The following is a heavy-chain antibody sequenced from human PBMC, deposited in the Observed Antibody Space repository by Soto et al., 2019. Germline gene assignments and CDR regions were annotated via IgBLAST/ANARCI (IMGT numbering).Heavy chain of an antibody. Sequence: GGSLRLSCAASGFTFSNAWMSWVRQAPGKGLEWVGRIKSKTDGGTTDYAAPVKGRFTISRDDSKNTLYLQMNSLKTEDTAVYYCTTEPSYYDILTGYYDEYYFDYWGQGTLVTVSS. J-gene: IGHJ4*02. D-gene: IGHD3-9*01. CDR1: GFTFSNAW. CDR2: IKSKTDGGTT. CDR3: TTEPSYYDILTGYYDEYYFDY. V-gene: IGHV3-15*01.